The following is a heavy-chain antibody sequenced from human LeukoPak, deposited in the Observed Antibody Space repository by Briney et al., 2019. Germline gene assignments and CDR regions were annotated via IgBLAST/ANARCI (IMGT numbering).Heavy chain of an antibody. Sequence: SETLSLTCTVSGGSISSSSYYWGWIRQPPGKGLQWIGSIYYSGSTYYNPSLKIRVTISVDTSKNQFSLKLNSVAVANTAVYYCARHSMTYSNSYFDYWGQGTVVTVSS. CDR3: ARHSMTYSNSYFDY. V-gene: IGHV4-39*01. D-gene: IGHD4-11*01. CDR2: IYYSGST. CDR1: GGSISSSSYY. J-gene: IGHJ4*02.